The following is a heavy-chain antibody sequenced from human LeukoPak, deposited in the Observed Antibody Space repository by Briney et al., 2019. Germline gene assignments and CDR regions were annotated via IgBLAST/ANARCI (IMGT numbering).Heavy chain of an antibody. CDR3: AKDPAQFWTTGVAY. CDR1: GFTFSDYY. D-gene: IGHD3/OR15-3a*01. Sequence: PGGSLRLSCAASGFTFSDYYMSWIRQAPGKGLEWVSAISGSGGSTYCADSVKGRFTISRDNSKNTLYLQMNSLRAEDTAVYYCAKDPAQFWTTGVAYWGQGTLVTVSS. J-gene: IGHJ4*02. CDR2: ISGSGGST. V-gene: IGHV3-23*01.